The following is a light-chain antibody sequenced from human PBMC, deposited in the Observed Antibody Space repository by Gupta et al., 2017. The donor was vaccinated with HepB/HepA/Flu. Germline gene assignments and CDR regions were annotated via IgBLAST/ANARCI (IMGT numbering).Light chain of an antibody. Sequence: QSVLTPPPSVSGAPGQRVTISCTGSSSNIGAGYDVHWYQQLPGTAPKLLIYGNSNRPSGVPDRFSGSKSGTSASLAITGLQAEDEADYYCQSYDSSLSGRNWVFGGGTKLTVL. CDR3: QSYDSSLSGRNWV. CDR1: SSNIGAGYD. CDR2: GNS. J-gene: IGLJ3*02. V-gene: IGLV1-40*01.